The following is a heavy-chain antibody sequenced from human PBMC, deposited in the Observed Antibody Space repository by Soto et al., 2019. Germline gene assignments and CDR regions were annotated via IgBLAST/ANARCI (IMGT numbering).Heavy chain of an antibody. CDR2: IYHSGST. CDR3: ARVAARWYYDSSGYYGPLKSFDS. Sequence: KPSETLSLTCAVSGYSISSGYYWGWIRQPPGKGLEWIGSIYHSGSTYYNPSLKSRVTISVDTSKNQFSLKLSSVTAADAAVYYFARVAARWYYDSSGYYGPLKSFDSWGQGTMVTGSS. J-gene: IGHJ3*02. D-gene: IGHD3-22*01. V-gene: IGHV4-38-2*01. CDR1: GYSISSGYY.